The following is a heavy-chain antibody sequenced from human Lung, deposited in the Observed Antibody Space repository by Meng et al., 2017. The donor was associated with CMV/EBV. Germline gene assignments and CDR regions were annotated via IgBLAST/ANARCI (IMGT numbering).Heavy chain of an antibody. D-gene: IGHD6-13*01. V-gene: IGHV3-23*01. Sequence: GESLKISCAASGFIFSNYALSWVRQAPGKGLEWVSTISDSGGNTYYADSVKGRFTISRDNSKNTLYLKMNSLRAEDTAVYYCAKCRSGIAAALNYWGQGTLVTVSS. CDR2: ISDSGGNT. CDR3: AKCRSGIAAALNY. J-gene: IGHJ4*02. CDR1: GFIFSNYA.